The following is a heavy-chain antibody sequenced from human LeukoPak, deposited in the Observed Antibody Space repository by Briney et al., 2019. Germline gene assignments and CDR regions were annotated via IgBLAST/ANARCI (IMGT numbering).Heavy chain of an antibody. Sequence: GASVKVSCKASGYIFTDYYMHWVRQAPGQGLEWMGWINPSSGGTDYAQRFQGRVTMTRDTSISTAYMELSRLTSDDTAVYYCARDPPGSAASRQIFDVWGQGTMVTVSS. CDR3: ARDPPGSAASRQIFDV. D-gene: IGHD6-6*01. V-gene: IGHV1-2*02. J-gene: IGHJ3*01. CDR1: GYIFTDYY. CDR2: INPSSGGT.